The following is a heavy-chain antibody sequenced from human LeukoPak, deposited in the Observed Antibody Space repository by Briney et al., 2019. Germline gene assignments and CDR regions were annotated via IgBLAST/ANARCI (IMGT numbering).Heavy chain of an antibody. V-gene: IGHV6-1*01. CDR3: ARDPSSGWPIVDAFDI. J-gene: IGHJ3*02. Sequence: SQTPSLTCAISGDSVSSNSAAWNWIRQSPSRGLEWLGRTYYRSKWYNDYAVSVESRITINPDTSKNQFSLQLNSVTPEDTPVYYCARDPSSGWPIVDAFDIWGQGTMVTVSS. CDR1: GDSVSSNSAA. CDR2: TYYRSKWYN. D-gene: IGHD6-19*01.